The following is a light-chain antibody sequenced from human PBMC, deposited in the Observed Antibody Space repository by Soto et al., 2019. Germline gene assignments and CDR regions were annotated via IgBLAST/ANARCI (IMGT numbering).Light chain of an antibody. CDR3: QQYNSYPWT. V-gene: IGKV1-5*03. J-gene: IGKJ1*01. Sequence: EIQMTHSPSSLSASVGDRVTITCRTSQSISSWLAWYQQKPGKAPKLLIYKASSLESGVPSRFSGSGSGTEFTLTISSLQPDDFATYYCQQYNSYPWTFCQGTMVDTK. CDR2: KAS. CDR1: QSISSW.